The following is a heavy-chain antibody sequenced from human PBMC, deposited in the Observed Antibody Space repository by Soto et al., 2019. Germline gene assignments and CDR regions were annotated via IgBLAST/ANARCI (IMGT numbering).Heavy chain of an antibody. CDR1: GGSISSGDYY. Sequence: QVQLQESGPGLVKPSQTLSLTCTVSGGSISSGDYYWSWIRQPPGKGLEWIGYIYYSGSTYYNPSLTSRVTISVDTPKNQCSLKLSSVTAADPAVYYCARRSGYSYGLDYWGQGTLVTVSS. J-gene: IGHJ4*02. D-gene: IGHD5-18*01. V-gene: IGHV4-30-4*01. CDR2: IYYSGST. CDR3: ARRSGYSYGLDY.